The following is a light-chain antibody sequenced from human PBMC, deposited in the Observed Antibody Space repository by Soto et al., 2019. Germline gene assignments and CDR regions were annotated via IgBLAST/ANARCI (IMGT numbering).Light chain of an antibody. V-gene: IGKV1-39*01. CDR1: QSINRL. CDR3: QQSYGTLYT. CDR2: AAS. J-gene: IGKJ2*01. Sequence: DIQMTQSPSSLSASVGDRVTITCRASQSINRLLNWYQQKPGKAPKLLIYAASSLQSGVSSRFSGSGSGTDFTLTIDSPQPEDFATYYCQQSYGTLYTFGQGTKLEIK.